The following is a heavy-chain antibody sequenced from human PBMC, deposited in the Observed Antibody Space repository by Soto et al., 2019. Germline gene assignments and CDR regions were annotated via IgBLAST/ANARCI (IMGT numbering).Heavy chain of an antibody. Sequence: QVQLQESGPGLVKPSQTLSLTCTVSGGSISSGGYYWSWIRQHPGKGLEWIGYIYYSGSTYYNPSLKSRVTISVDTSKNQFSLKLSSVTAADTAVYYCARDYYGSGSYNWFDPWGQGTLVTVSS. J-gene: IGHJ5*02. CDR1: GGSISSGGYY. CDR2: IYYSGST. CDR3: ARDYYGSGSYNWFDP. D-gene: IGHD3-10*01. V-gene: IGHV4-30-4*08.